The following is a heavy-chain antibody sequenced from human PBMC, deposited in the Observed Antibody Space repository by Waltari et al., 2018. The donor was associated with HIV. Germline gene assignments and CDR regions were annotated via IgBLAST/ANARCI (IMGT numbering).Heavy chain of an antibody. J-gene: IGHJ4*02. D-gene: IGHD6-19*01. CDR2: TRYRSKWYN. CDR3: ARDYSGWSFDY. Sequence: QVQLQQSGPGLVKPSQTLSLTCSISGDSVSSHSAPWDWLRQSPARGLEWVGTTRYRSKWYNVYAVAVKSGVTINPDTSKNQFSLQLNSETPEDTAVYYCARDYSGWSFDYWGQGTLVTVSS. CDR1: GDSVSSHSAP. V-gene: IGHV6-1*01.